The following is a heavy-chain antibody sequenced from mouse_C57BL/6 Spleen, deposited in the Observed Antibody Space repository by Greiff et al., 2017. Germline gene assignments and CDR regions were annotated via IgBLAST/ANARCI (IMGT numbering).Heavy chain of an antibody. CDR3: ASGYYGGSWFAY. Sequence: QVQLQQPGAELVRPGSSVTLSCKASGYTFTSYWMHWVKQRPIQGLEWIGNIYPSDSETHYNQKFKDKATLTVDKSSSTAYMQLSSLTSEDPAVXSCASGYYGGSWFAYWGQGTLVTVSS. J-gene: IGHJ3*01. V-gene: IGHV1-52*01. CDR2: IYPSDSET. D-gene: IGHD1-1*02. CDR1: GYTFTSYW.